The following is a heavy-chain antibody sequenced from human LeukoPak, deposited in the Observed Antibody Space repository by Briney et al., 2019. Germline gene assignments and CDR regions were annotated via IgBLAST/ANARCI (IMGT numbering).Heavy chain of an antibody. CDR1: GDSINSYS. Sequence: ASETLSLICTVSGDSINSYSWTWIRQPAGKGLEWIGHIHINGNTDYKPSLKSRVTISLDRSKNQFSLKLDSVTAADSALYYCARGHLGVANVVALDYWGQGALVTVSS. CDR2: IHINGNT. D-gene: IGHD6-19*01. J-gene: IGHJ4*02. CDR3: ARGHLGVANVVALDY. V-gene: IGHV4-4*07.